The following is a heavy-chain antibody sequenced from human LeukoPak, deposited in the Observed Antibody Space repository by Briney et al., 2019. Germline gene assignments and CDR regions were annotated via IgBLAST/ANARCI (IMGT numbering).Heavy chain of an antibody. J-gene: IGHJ4*02. CDR2: IYYSGST. V-gene: IGHV4-61*01. CDR3: AREGHYYDSSGYPRGYYPNFYFDY. Sequence: SETLSLTCTVSGASVSSGSYYWSWIRQPPGKGLEWIGYIYYSGSTNYNPSLKSRVTISVDTSKNQFSLKLSSVTAADTAVYYCAREGHYYDSSGYPRGYYPNFYFDYWGQGTLVTVSS. CDR1: GASVSSGSYY. D-gene: IGHD3-22*01.